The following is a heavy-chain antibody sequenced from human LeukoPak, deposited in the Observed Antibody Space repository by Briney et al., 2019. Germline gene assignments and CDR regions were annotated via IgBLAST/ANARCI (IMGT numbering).Heavy chain of an antibody. CDR1: GFTFSSYA. Sequence: GGSLSLSCSASGFTFSSYAMHCVRQAPGKGLQYVSTISSNGGGTYYADSVKGRFTISRDNSKNTLHLQMSSLRAEDTAGYYCVKDGGGYGSGSYYLDYWGEGSLVTVSS. CDR2: ISSNGGGT. J-gene: IGHJ4*02. V-gene: IGHV3-64D*06. D-gene: IGHD3-10*01. CDR3: VKDGGGYGSGSYYLDY.